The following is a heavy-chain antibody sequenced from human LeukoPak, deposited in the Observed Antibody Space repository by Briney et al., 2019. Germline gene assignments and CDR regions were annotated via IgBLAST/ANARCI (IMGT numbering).Heavy chain of an antibody. CDR1: GESFSGYY. V-gene: IGHV4-34*01. Sequence: PSETLSLTCAVYGESFSGYYWNWIRQPPGKGLEWIGEINHSGSTKYNPSLKSRVTISVDRSKNQFSLKLSSVTAADTAVYYCARGGGIAAAVNFDYWGQGTLVTVSS. CDR2: INHSGST. J-gene: IGHJ4*02. D-gene: IGHD6-13*01. CDR3: ARGGGIAAAVNFDY.